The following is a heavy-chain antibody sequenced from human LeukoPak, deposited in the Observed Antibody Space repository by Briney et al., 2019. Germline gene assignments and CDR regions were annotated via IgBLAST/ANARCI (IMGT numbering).Heavy chain of an antibody. CDR3: ARHRYYYDSSGYYYQP. J-gene: IGHJ5*02. V-gene: IGHV4-59*01. D-gene: IGHD3-22*01. CDR1: GASISSYY. Sequence: PSETLSLTCTVSGASISSYYWSWIRQPPAKGLEWIGYIYYSGSTNYNPYLKSRVTISVDTSKNQFSLRLSSVTAADTAVYYCARHRYYYDSSGYYYQPWGQGTLVTVSS. CDR2: IYYSGST.